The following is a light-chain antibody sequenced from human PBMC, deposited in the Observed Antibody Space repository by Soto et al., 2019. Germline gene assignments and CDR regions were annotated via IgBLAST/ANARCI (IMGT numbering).Light chain of an antibody. J-gene: IGLJ3*02. V-gene: IGLV1-44*01. CDR3: AAWDDSLDGPV. CDR1: SSNIGSNT. Sequence: QSVLTQPPSASGAPGQRVTISCSGSSSNIGSNTVNWYQQFPGTAPRVLMYSNNQRPSGVPDRFSGSKSGTSVFLAISGLQSDDEADYYCAAWDDSLDGPVFGGGT. CDR2: SNN.